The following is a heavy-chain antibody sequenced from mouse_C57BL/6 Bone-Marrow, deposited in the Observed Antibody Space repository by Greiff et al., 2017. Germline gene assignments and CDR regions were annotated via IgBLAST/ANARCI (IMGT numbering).Heavy chain of an antibody. V-gene: IGHV5-16*01. CDR2: INYDGSST. J-gene: IGHJ4*01. CDR1: GFTFSDYY. CDR3: ARKGYFGYAMDY. Sequence: EVNVVESEGGLVQPGSSMKLSCTASGFTFSDYYMAWVRQVPEKGLEWVANINYDGSSTYYLDSLKSRFIISRDNAKNILYLQMSSLKSEDTATYYCARKGYFGYAMDYWGQGTSVTVSS.